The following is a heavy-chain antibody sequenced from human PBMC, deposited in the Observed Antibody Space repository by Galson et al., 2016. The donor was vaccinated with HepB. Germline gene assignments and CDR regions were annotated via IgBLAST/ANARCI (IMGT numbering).Heavy chain of an antibody. CDR3: ARLGSQTGLDY. CDR1: GYSFTSYW. Sequence: QSGAEVKKPGESLRISCKGPGYSFTSYWVTWVRQMPGKGLEWMGRIDPTASYINSSPSFQGHVNISTDRSIRTAYLQWSSLKASDTAMYYCARLGSQTGLDYWGQGTLITVSS. D-gene: IGHD1-1*01. V-gene: IGHV5-10-1*01. CDR2: IDPTASYI. J-gene: IGHJ4*02.